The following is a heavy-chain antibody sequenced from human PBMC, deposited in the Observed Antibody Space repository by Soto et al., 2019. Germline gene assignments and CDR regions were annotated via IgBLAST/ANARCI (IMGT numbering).Heavy chain of an antibody. CDR2: INPNSGYT. V-gene: IGHV1-8*01. CDR1: GYTFSSND. Sequence: ASVKVSCKASGYTFSSNDINWVRQATGQGLEWMGWINPNSGYTAYAPKLQGRVTMTRNTSISTAYMELSGLRSDDTAMYHCARALCHLGYSWFDDWGQGTPVTVSS. D-gene: IGHD5-18*01. J-gene: IGHJ5*02. CDR3: ARALCHLGYSWFDD.